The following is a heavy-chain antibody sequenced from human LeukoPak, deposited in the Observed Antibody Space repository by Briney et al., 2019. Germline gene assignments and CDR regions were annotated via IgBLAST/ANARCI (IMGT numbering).Heavy chain of an antibody. V-gene: IGHV1-8*01. Sequence: GASVKVSCKASGYTFTSYDFNWVRQATGQRPEWMGWMSPNSGDTGYAQKFQDRVTMTRNTSISTAYMELSSLRSDDTAVYYCASSVGGWYALDYWGQGTLVTVSS. CDR1: GYTFTSYD. CDR3: ASSVGGWYALDY. D-gene: IGHD6-19*01. CDR2: MSPNSGDT. J-gene: IGHJ4*02.